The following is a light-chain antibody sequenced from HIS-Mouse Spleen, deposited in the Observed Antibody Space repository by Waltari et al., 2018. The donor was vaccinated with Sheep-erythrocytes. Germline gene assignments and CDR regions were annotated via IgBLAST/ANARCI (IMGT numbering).Light chain of an antibody. V-gene: IGLV2-11*01. CDR2: DVR. J-gene: IGLJ1*01. Sequence: QSALTQPRSVSGSPGQSVTISCTGTSSDVGGYNYVSWYQQHPGKAPKLMIYDVRKRPSGVRDRFSGSKSGNTDSLTISGLQAEDEADYYCCSYAGSYNHVFATGTKVTVL. CDR3: CSYAGSYNHV. CDR1: SSDVGGYNY.